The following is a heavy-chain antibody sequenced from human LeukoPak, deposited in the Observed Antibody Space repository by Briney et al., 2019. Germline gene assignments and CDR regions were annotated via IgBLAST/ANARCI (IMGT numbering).Heavy chain of an antibody. CDR1: GFTFSHYG. CDR3: ARDAQRGFDYSNSLRY. D-gene: IGHD4-11*01. J-gene: IGHJ4*02. V-gene: IGHV3-33*01. CDR2: IWSDGTNT. Sequence: PGGSLRLSCAAAGFTFSHYGMRWVRQAPGKGLEWVAVIWSDGTNTYYAASVKGRFTISRDDSDKTVYLQMNSLRPEDTGVYYCARDAQRGFDYSNSLRYWGQGTPVAVST.